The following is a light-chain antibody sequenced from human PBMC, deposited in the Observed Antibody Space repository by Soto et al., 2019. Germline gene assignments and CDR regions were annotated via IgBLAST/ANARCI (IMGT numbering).Light chain of an antibody. CDR2: GAS. V-gene: IGKV3-20*01. J-gene: IGKJ4*01. Sequence: EIVLTQSPGTLALSPGERATLSCRASQSVSSNLAWYQQKPGQAPRLLIYGASTRATGIQARFSGSGSGTEFSLTIRRLDPADFAVYYCKQYAGSLTCGGGTKVDIK. CDR3: KQYAGSLT. CDR1: QSVSSN.